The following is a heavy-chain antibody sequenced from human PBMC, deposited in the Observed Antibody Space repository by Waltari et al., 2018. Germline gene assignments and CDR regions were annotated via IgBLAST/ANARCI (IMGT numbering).Heavy chain of an antibody. CDR2: LYHRGRT. CDR3: ARGAADYYDSSGYYFVGAFDI. CDR1: GYSISSGYY. J-gene: IGHJ3*02. Sequence: QVQLQESGPGLVKPSETLSLTCTVSGYSISSGYYWGWIRQPPGTGLEWSGSLYHRGRTYYNPARKDRVTISVDTSKNQFSLKLSSGNAADTAVYYCARGAADYYDSSGYYFVGAFDIWGQGTMVTVSS. V-gene: IGHV4-38-2*02. D-gene: IGHD3-22*01.